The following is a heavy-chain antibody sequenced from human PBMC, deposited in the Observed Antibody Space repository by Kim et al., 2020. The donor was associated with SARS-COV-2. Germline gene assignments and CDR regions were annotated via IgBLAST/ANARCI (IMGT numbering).Heavy chain of an antibody. CDR2: IYPGDSDT. J-gene: IGHJ5*02. V-gene: IGHV5-51*01. Sequence: GESLKISCKGSGYSFTSYWIGWVRQMPGKGLEWMGIIYPGDSDTRYSPSFQGQVTIPADKSISTAYLQWSSLKASDTAMYYCARQTGFGESPNWFDPWGQGTLVTVSP. CDR3: ARQTGFGESPNWFDP. D-gene: IGHD3-10*01. CDR1: GYSFTSYW.